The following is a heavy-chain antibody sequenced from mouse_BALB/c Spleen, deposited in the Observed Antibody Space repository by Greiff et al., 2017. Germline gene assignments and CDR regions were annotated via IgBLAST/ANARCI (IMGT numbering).Heavy chain of an antibody. J-gene: IGHJ4*01. CDR3: ARGYDYDAMDY. Sequence: EVQVVESGGDLVKPGGSLKLSCAASGFTFSSYGMSWVRQTPDKRLEWVATISSGGSYTYYPDSVKGRFTISRDNAKNTLYLQMSSLKSEDTAMYYCARGYDYDAMDYWGQGTSVTVSS. CDR2: ISSGGSYT. CDR1: GFTFSSYG. D-gene: IGHD2-10*02. V-gene: IGHV5-6*01.